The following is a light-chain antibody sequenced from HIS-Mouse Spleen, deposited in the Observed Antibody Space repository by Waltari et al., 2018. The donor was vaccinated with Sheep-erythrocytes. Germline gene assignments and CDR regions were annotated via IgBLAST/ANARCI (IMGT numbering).Light chain of an antibody. CDR1: KLGDKY. V-gene: IGLV3-1*01. Sequence: SYELTQPPSVSVSPGQTASITCSGAKLGDKYACWYQQKPGHSPVLVIYQDSKRPSGTPGRFSGSNSGNTATLTISGTQAMDEADYYCQAWDSSTVVFGGGTKLTVL. J-gene: IGLJ2*01. CDR3: QAWDSSTVV. CDR2: QDS.